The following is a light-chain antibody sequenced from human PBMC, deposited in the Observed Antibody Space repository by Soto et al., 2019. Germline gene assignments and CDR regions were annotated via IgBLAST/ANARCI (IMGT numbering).Light chain of an antibody. CDR2: AAS. J-gene: IGKJ1*01. CDR3: QQYYSYPWT. V-gene: IGKV1-8*01. Sequence: AIRMTQSPSSISASPGQTVPITCXASQGISRYLAWYQQKPGKAPKLLIYAASTLQSGVPSRFSGSGSGTDFTLTISCLQSEDFATYYCQQYYSYPWTFGQGTKVDNK. CDR1: QGISRY.